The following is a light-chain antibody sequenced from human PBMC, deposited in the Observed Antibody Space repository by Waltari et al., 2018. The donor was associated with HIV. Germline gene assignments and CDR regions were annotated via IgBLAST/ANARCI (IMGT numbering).Light chain of an antibody. CDR1: QSVSSY. J-gene: IGKJ4*01. CDR3: QQRSNWPPLT. CDR2: DAS. V-gene: IGKV3-11*01. Sequence: EIVLTQSPATLSLSPGERATLPCRASQSVSSYVAGYQQKPGQAPRLLIYDASNRATGIPARFSGSGSGTDFTLTISSLEPEDFAVYYCQQRSNWPPLTFGGGTKVEIK.